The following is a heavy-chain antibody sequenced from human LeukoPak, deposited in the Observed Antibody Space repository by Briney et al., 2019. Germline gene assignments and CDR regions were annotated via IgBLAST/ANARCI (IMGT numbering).Heavy chain of an antibody. CDR2: INAGNGNT. CDR1: GYTFTSYA. Sequence: ASVKVSCKASGYTFTSYAMHWVRQAPGQRLEWMGWINAGNGNTKYSQKFQGRVTITRDTSASTAYMELSSLRSEDTAVYYCARSLGQQLVRGMDVWGQGTTVTVSS. CDR3: ARSLGQQLVRGMDV. J-gene: IGHJ6*02. V-gene: IGHV1-3*01. D-gene: IGHD6-13*01.